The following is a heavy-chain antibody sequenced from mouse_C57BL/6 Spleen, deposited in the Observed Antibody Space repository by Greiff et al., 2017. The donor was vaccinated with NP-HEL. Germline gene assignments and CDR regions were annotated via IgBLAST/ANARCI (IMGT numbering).Heavy chain of an antibody. Sequence: VQLQQSGAELVRPGASVKLSCKASGYTFTDYYINWVKQRPGQGLEWIARIYPGSGNTYYNEKFKGKATLTAEKSSSTAYMQLSSLTSEDSAVYFCASGYYGSSYVAMDYWGQGTSVTVSS. V-gene: IGHV1-76*01. CDR3: ASGYYGSSYVAMDY. CDR1: GYTFTDYY. D-gene: IGHD1-1*01. J-gene: IGHJ4*01. CDR2: IYPGSGNT.